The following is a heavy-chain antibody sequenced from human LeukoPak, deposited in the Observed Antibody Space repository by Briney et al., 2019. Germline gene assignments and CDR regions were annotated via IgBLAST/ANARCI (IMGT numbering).Heavy chain of an antibody. CDR3: ARDLFSSGGRWFDP. D-gene: IGHD2-15*01. Sequence: GGSLRLSCAASGFTFSSYSMNWVRQAPGKGLEWVSSISSSSSYIYYADSVKGRFTISRDNAKNSLYLQMNSLRAEDTAVYYCARDLFSSGGRWFDPWGQGTLVTVSS. V-gene: IGHV3-21*01. CDR2: ISSSSSYI. CDR1: GFTFSSYS. J-gene: IGHJ5*02.